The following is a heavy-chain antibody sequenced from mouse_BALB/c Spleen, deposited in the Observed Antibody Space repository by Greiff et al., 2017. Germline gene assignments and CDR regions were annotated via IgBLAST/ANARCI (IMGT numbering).Heavy chain of an antibody. CDR2: IWAGGST. CDR3: ARPLIYDGYFYAMDY. CDR1: GFSLTSYG. Sequence: VKLVESGPGLVAPSQSLSITCTVSGFSLTSYGVHWVRQPPGKGLEWLGVIWAGGSTNYNSALMSRLSISKDNSKSQVFLKMNSLQTDDTAMYYCARPLIYDGYFYAMDYWGQGTSVTVSS. J-gene: IGHJ4*01. D-gene: IGHD2-3*01. V-gene: IGHV2-9*02.